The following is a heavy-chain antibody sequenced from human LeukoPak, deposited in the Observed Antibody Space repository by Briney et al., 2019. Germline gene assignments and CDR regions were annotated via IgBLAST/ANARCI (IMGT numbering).Heavy chain of an antibody. CDR2: IYHSGST. CDR3: ARVITMVRVRGFRDYFDY. D-gene: IGHD3-10*01. CDR1: AYSISSGYY. Sequence: SETLSLTCAVSAYSISSGYYWGWIRQPPGKGLEWIWSIYHSGSTYYNPSLKSRVTISVDASKHQFSLKLGSVTAADTAVYYCARVITMVRVRGFRDYFDYWGQGTLVTVSS. V-gene: IGHV4-38-2*01. J-gene: IGHJ4*02.